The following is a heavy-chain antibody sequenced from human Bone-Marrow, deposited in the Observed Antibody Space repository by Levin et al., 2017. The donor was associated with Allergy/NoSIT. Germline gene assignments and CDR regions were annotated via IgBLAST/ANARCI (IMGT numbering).Heavy chain of an antibody. J-gene: IGHJ4*02. Sequence: GESLKISCAASGFTFSSYAMHWVRQAPGKGLEWVAVISYDGSNKYYADSVKGRFTISRDNSKNTLYLQMNSPRAEDTAVYYCARDHYRYKRRGAVDYWGQGTLVTVSS. CDR3: ARDHYRYKRRGAVDY. D-gene: IGHD3-16*02. CDR1: GFTFSSYA. V-gene: IGHV3-30*04. CDR2: ISYDGSNK.